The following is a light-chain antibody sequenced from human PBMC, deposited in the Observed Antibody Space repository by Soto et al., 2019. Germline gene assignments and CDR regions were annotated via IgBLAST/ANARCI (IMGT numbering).Light chain of an antibody. CDR1: SDDVGGYNY. J-gene: IGLJ1*01. V-gene: IGLV2-14*03. CDR2: DVT. CDR3: SSFFGSSGPYV. Sequence: QSVLTQPASVSGSPGQSITISCTGTSDDVGGYNYVSWYQQHPGKVPQLRVYDVTNRPPGVSTRFSGSKTGNTASLTISGRQAEDEADYYCSSFFGSSGPYVFGTGTKVTVL.